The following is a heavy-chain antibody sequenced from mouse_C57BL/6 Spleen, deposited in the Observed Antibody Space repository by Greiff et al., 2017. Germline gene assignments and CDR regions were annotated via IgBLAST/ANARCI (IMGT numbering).Heavy chain of an antibody. Sequence: QVQLKQSGAELARPGASVKLSCKASGYTFTSYGISWVKQRTGQGLEWIGEIYPRSGNTYYNEKFKGKATLTADKSSSTAYMELRSLTSEDSAVYFCARCYYSNCADYWGQGTTLTVAS. D-gene: IGHD2-5*01. CDR2: IYPRSGNT. J-gene: IGHJ2*01. CDR1: GYTFTSYG. CDR3: ARCYYSNCADY. V-gene: IGHV1-81*01.